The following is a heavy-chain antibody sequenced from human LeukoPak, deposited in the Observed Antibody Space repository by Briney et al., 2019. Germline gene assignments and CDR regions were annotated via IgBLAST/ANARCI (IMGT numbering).Heavy chain of an antibody. CDR2: INPNSGGT. D-gene: IGHD4-17*01. CDR1: GYTFTGYY. CDR3: ARDSDYGDYINWFDP. V-gene: IGHV1-2*02. Sequence: GASVKVSCKASGYTFTGYYMHWVRQAPGQGLEWMGWINPNSGGTNYAQKFQGRVTMTRDTSISTAYMELSRLRSDDTAVYYCARDSDYGDYINWFDPRGQGTLVTVSS. J-gene: IGHJ5*02.